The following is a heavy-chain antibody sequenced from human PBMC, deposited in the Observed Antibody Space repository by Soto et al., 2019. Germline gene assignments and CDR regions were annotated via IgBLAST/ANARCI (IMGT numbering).Heavy chain of an antibody. V-gene: IGHV3-23*01. J-gene: IGHJ5*02. CDR3: AKSSLEYSSSSAFDP. D-gene: IGHD6-6*01. CDR2: ISGSGGST. Sequence: GGSLRLSCAASGFTFSSYAMSWVRQAPGKGLEWVSAISGSGGSTYYADSVKGRFTISRDNSKNTLYLQMNSLRAEDTAVYYCAKSSLEYSSSSAFDPWGQGTLVTVSS. CDR1: GFTFSSYA.